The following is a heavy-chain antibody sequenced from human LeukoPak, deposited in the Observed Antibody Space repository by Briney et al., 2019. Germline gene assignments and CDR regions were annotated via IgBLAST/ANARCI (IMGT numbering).Heavy chain of an antibody. V-gene: IGHV3-48*02. D-gene: IGHD3-3*01. CDR2: ISSSSSTV. CDR1: GFTFSDYS. J-gene: IGHJ4*02. Sequence: GGSLRLSCAASGFTFSDYSMNWVRQAPGKGLEWVSYISSSSSTVYYADSVKGRFTISRDNAKNSLYLQMNSLRDEDTAVYYCASRSSIWSGYQDTLYYFDSWGQGTLVTVSS. CDR3: ASRSSIWSGYQDTLYYFDS.